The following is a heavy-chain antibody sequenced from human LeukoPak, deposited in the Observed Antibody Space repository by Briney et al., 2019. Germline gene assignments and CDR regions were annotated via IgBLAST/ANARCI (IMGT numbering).Heavy chain of an antibody. CDR3: ARDLATIRNFDY. D-gene: IGHD5-24*01. CDR1: GFTFSSYS. Sequence: GGSLRLSCAASGFTFSSYSMNWVRQAPGKGLEWVSSISSSSSYIYYADSVKGRFTISSDNAKNSLYLQMNSLRAEDTAVYYCARDLATIRNFDYWGQGTLATVSS. V-gene: IGHV3-21*01. CDR2: ISSSSSYI. J-gene: IGHJ4*02.